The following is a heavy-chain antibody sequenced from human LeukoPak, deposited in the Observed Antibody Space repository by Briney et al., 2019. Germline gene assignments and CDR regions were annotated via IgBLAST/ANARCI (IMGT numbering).Heavy chain of an antibody. V-gene: IGHV3-23*01. CDR1: GFTFSSYG. D-gene: IGHD3-16*01. CDR3: APQLWDHPGP. J-gene: IGHJ5*02. CDR2: IRNSGDVT. Sequence: GGSLRLSCAASGFTFSSYGMSWVRQDPGKGLEWVSSIRNSGDVTHYADSVRGRFVISRDNSKNMLYLQMDSLRVEDTAIYYCAPQLWDHPGPWGQGTLVTVSS.